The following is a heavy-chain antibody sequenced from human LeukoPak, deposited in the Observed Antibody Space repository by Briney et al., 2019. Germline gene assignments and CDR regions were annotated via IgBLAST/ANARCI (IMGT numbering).Heavy chain of an antibody. D-gene: IGHD3-9*01. Sequence: SETLSLTCAVYGGSFSGYYWSWIRQPPGKGLEWIGEINHSGSTSYNPSLKSRVTISVDTSKNQFSLKLSSVTAADTAVYYCARVDGGVLRYFDWSYGGDWFDPWGQGTLVTVSS. V-gene: IGHV4-34*01. CDR3: ARVDGGVLRYFDWSYGGDWFDP. J-gene: IGHJ5*02. CDR2: INHSGST. CDR1: GGSFSGYY.